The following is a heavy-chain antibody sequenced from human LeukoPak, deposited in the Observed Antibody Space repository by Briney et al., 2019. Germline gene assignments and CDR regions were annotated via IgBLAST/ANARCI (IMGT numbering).Heavy chain of an antibody. D-gene: IGHD4-23*01. J-gene: IGHJ4*02. CDR2: IYHSGST. CDR1: GGSFSGYY. CDR3: ARVQSDYGGMYLDY. Sequence: SETLSLTCAVYGGSFSGYYWSWIRQPPGKGLEWIGEIYHSGSTNYNPSLKSRVTISVDKSKNQFSLKLSSVTAADTAVYYCARVQSDYGGMYLDYWGQGTLVTVSS. V-gene: IGHV4-34*01.